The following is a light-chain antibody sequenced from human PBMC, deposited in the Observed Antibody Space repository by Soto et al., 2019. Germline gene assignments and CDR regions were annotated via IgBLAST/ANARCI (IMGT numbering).Light chain of an antibody. CDR3: QQYNSWT. CDR2: KAS. J-gene: IGKJ1*01. Sequence: NTSPSTLSASGEDRDVVVCRARQCVSNWLAWYLQKPGKAPKLLIYKASNLESGVPSRFTSRESGKEFGLTISSLQPDDFATYDCQQYNSWTVGQGTKVDI. V-gene: IGKV1-5*03. CDR1: QCVSNW.